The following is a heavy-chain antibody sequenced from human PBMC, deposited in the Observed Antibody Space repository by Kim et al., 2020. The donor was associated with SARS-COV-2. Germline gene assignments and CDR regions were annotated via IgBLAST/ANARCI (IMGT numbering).Heavy chain of an antibody. Sequence: SVKVSCKASGGTFSSYGFSWVRQAPGQGLEWMGGITPIFGTANYAQKFQGGLTITADESTSTAYMALRSLRSEGTAMYYCARDYEKTGEAVGGYFYFWGQGTLVTVSS. V-gene: IGHV1-69*13. CDR3: ARDYEKTGEAVGGYFYF. CDR2: ITPIFGTA. D-gene: IGHD1-26*01. CDR1: GGTFSSYG. J-gene: IGHJ4*02.